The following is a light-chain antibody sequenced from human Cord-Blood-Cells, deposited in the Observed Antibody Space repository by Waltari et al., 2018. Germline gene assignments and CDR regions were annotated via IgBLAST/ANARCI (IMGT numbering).Light chain of an antibody. J-gene: IGKJ1*01. CDR2: GAS. Sequence: EIVLTHSPGPLSLSPGERAPLSCRASQSVSSSYLAWYQQKPGQAPRLLIYGASSRATGIPDRFSGSGSGTDFTLTISRLEPEDFAVYYCQQYGSSPWTFGQGTKVEIK. CDR3: QQYGSSPWT. CDR1: QSVSSSY. V-gene: IGKV3-20*01.